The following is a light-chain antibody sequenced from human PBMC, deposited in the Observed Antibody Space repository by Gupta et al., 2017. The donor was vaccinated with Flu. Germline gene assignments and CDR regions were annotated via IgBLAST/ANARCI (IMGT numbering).Light chain of an antibody. CDR3: YSTDNSGNHRGV. CDR2: DDT. CDR1: ELPKKY. V-gene: IGLV3-10*01. J-gene: IGLJ1*01. Sequence: SYEPTQPPSVSLSPGHTARLTCSGEELPKKYAYWYQQKSGQAPVLVIYDDTKRPSVIPERFSGSSSVTMATLTISGAQVQDEADYYCYSTDNSGNHRGVFGTGTKVTVL.